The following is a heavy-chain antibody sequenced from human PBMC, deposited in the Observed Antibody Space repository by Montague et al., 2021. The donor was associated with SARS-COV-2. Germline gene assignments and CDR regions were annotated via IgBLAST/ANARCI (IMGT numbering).Heavy chain of an antibody. D-gene: IGHD3-22*01. Sequence: SETLSLTCAVHGGSFSGYYWSWIRQPPGKGLEWIGEINHSGSTNYNPSLKSRVSISVDTSKNQFSLKLSSVTAADTAVYYCARGAPTITMIVVVLTGAGWYFDLWGRGTLVTVSA. J-gene: IGHJ2*01. V-gene: IGHV4-34*01. CDR1: GGSFSGYY. CDR2: INHSGST. CDR3: ARGAPTITMIVVVLTGAGWYFDL.